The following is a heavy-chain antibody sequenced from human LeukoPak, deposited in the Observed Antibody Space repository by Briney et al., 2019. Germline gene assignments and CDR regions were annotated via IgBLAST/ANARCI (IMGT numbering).Heavy chain of an antibody. CDR1: GGSISSSSYY. Sequence: SETLSLTCTVSGGSISSSSYYWGWIRQPPGKGLEWIGSIYYSGSTYYNPSLKSRVTISVDTSKNQFSLKLSSVTAADTAVYYCARRRGAAAGGYYYGMDVWGQGTTVTVSS. J-gene: IGHJ6*02. CDR2: IYYSGST. CDR3: ARRRGAAAGGYYYGMDV. V-gene: IGHV4-39*07. D-gene: IGHD6-13*01.